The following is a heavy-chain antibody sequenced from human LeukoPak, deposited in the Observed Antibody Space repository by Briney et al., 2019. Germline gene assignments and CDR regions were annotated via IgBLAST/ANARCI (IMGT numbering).Heavy chain of an antibody. V-gene: IGHV4-59*01. CDR3: ARDRGSYYYDSSGPTGGYYYGMDV. J-gene: IGHJ6*02. D-gene: IGHD3-22*01. CDR1: GGSISSYY. CDR2: MYFSGST. Sequence: SETLSLTCTVSGGSISSYYWSWIRKPPGKGLEWMGYMYFSGSTNYNPYLKSRVTISVDTSKNQFSLNLSSVTAADTAVYYCARDRGSYYYDSSGPTGGYYYGMDVWGQGTTVTVS.